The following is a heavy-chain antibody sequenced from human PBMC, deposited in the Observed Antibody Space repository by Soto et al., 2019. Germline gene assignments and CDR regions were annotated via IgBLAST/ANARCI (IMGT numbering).Heavy chain of an antibody. Sequence: QVQLVQSGAEVKKPGASVKVSCKASGYTFTSYYMHWVRQAPGQGLEWLGIINPSGGSTSYAQKFQGRVTMTRDTSTITVYMELSSLRSEDTAVYYCARDRHPVGDTAIEVFDYWGQGTLVTVSS. CDR1: GYTFTSYY. V-gene: IGHV1-46*01. J-gene: IGHJ4*02. D-gene: IGHD5-18*01. CDR3: ARDRHPVGDTAIEVFDY. CDR2: INPSGGST.